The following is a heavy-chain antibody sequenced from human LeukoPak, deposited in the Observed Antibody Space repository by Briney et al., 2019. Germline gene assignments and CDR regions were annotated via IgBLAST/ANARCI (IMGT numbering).Heavy chain of an antibody. V-gene: IGHV3-23*01. J-gene: IGHJ4*02. CDR1: GFSFRNYA. CDR2: FSGSGSST. Sequence: GGSLRLSCAASGFSFRNYAMSWVRQAPGKGLEWVSSFSGSGSSTYYADSVKGRFTISRDNSKNTLYLQMNSLRAEDTAVYYCARRGRWLQSDYWGQGTLVTVSS. D-gene: IGHD5-24*01. CDR3: ARRGRWLQSDY.